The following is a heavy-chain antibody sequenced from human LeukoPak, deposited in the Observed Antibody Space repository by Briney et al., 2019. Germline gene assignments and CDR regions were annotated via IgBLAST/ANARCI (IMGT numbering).Heavy chain of an antibody. V-gene: IGHV1-8*01. D-gene: IGHD1-26*01. J-gene: IGHJ4*01. Sequence: ASVKVSCKASGYTFTSYDINWVRQATGQGLEWMGWMNPNSGNTGYAQKFQGRVTMTRNTSISTAYMELSSLRSEDTAVYYCARVSYDSIVGATWAFDYWGQEPWSPSPQ. CDR1: GYTFTSYD. CDR2: MNPNSGNT. CDR3: ARVSYDSIVGATWAFDY.